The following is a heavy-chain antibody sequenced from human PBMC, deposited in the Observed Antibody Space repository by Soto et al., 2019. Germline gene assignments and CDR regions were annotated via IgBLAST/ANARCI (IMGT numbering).Heavy chain of an antibody. D-gene: IGHD6-19*01. Sequence: QVQLQESGPGLVRPSGTLSLTCAVSGDSINSNYCWTWVRQPPGKGLEWIAEIYYSGGTSYNPSLKSRVTVPLDKSKNQFSLNLTSVTAADTAMYYWARDTGWGLGYWGQGTLVTVSS. CDR2: IYYSGGT. CDR1: GDSINSNYC. CDR3: ARDTGWGLGY. V-gene: IGHV4-4*02. J-gene: IGHJ4*02.